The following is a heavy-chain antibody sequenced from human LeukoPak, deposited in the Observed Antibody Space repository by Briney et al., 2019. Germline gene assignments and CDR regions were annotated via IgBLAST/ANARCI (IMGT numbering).Heavy chain of an antibody. CDR1: GFTFSSYN. V-gene: IGHV3-21*01. D-gene: IGHD4-17*01. J-gene: IGHJ4*02. CDR2: ICSDTSYI. Sequence: GGSLRLSCAASGFTFSSYNMNWVRQAPGKGLEWVSSICSDTSYIYYADSMKGRFTISRDNTKNSLYLQMDSLTADDTAVYFCACLRGPSDYWGQGTLVTVSS. CDR3: ACLRGPSDY.